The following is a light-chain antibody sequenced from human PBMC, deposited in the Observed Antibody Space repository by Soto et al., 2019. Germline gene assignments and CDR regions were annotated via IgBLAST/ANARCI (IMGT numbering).Light chain of an antibody. J-gene: IGKJ4*01. V-gene: IGKV1D-16*01. CDR1: QGSSSW. Sequence: DIQMTQSPSSMSASVGDSGTITCRASQGSSSWLAWYQQKPENAPKSLIYAASSLQSGVPSRFSGRGCGTDFTLTISSLHPEDVANYYWQYGNSSTLTFGRGTKVDIK. CDR3: QYGNSSTLT. CDR2: AAS.